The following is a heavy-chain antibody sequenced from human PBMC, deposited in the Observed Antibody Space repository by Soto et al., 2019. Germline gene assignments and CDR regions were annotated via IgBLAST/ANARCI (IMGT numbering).Heavy chain of an antibody. D-gene: IGHD3-10*01. J-gene: IGHJ4*02. CDR2: IFHDGTA. CDR3: ARLVYDTRLNYMYFDF. Sequence: SETLSLTCAVSGVSLTSGNWLAWVRQSPQRGLEYIGEIFHDGTANYYPSFERRVAMSVDTSRNQFSLKLTSVTAADTAVYFCARLVYDTRLNYMYFDFWGPGTLVT. CDR1: GVSLTSGNW. V-gene: IGHV4-4*02.